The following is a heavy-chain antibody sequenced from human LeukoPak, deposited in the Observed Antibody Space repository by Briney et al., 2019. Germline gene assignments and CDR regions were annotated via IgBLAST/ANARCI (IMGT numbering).Heavy chain of an antibody. J-gene: IGHJ5*01. Sequence: ASVKVSCKASGYTFTSYYMHWVRQAPGQGPEWMGINNPNGGGTSYAQKFQGRVTMTRDTSTSTVYMELSSLRSEDTAVYYCAREPPAPSHKVFDSWGQGTLVTVSS. V-gene: IGHV1-46*01. CDR3: AREPPAPSHKVFDS. CDR2: NNPNGGGT. CDR1: GYTFTSYY. D-gene: IGHD1-14*01.